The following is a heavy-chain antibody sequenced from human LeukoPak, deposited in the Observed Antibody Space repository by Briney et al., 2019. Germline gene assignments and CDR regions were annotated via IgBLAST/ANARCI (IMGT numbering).Heavy chain of an antibody. CDR1: GFTFSSYW. V-gene: IGHV3-33*08. J-gene: IGHJ4*02. Sequence: PGGSLRLSCAASGFTFSSYWMHWVRRAPGKGLEWVAIIWYDGSNKYYADSVKGRFTISRDNSKNTLYLQMNSLRVEDTAVYYCASVWRALGYTIDYWGQGTQVAVSS. CDR3: ASVWRALGYTIDY. D-gene: IGHD5-18*01. CDR2: IWYDGSNK.